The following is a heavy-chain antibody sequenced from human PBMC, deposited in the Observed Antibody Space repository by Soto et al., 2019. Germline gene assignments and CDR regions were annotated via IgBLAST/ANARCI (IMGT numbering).Heavy chain of an antibody. CDR1: GYFFASYS. CDR2: INPSVGST. V-gene: IGHV1-46*01. J-gene: IGHJ3*02. D-gene: IGHD6-19*01. CDR3: ARASIAVAGAFDI. Sequence: GASGKVSCKASGYFFASYSMHWVRQAPGQGLEWMGMINPSVGSTSYVEKFQGRVTMTRDTSTSTVYMELSGLRSEDTAVYYCARASIAVAGAFDIWGQGTMVNVSS.